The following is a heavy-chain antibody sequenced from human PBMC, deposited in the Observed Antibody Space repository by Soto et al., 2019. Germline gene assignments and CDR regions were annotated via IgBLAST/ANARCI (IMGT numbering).Heavy chain of an antibody. Sequence: SETLSLTCTVSGGSVSSGSYYWSWIRQPPGKGLEWIGYIYYSGSTNYNPSLKSRVTIPVDTSKNQFSLKLSSVTAADTAVYYCAREIIVAGGWFDPWGQGTLVTVSS. D-gene: IGHD2-15*01. J-gene: IGHJ5*02. CDR1: GGSVSSGSYY. CDR3: AREIIVAGGWFDP. CDR2: IYYSGST. V-gene: IGHV4-61*01.